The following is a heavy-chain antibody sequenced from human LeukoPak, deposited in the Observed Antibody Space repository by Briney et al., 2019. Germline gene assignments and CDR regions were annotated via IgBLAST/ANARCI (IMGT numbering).Heavy chain of an antibody. J-gene: IGHJ3*02. CDR2: ISYDGSNK. CDR3: ARSFVDGEYHAFDI. V-gene: IGHV3-30-3*01. D-gene: IGHD4-17*01. Sequence: GGSLRLSCAASGFTFSSYAMHWVRQAPGKGLEWVAVISYDGSNKYYADSVKGRFTISRDNSKNTLYLQMNSLRAEDTAVYYCARSFVDGEYHAFDIWGQGTMVTVSS. CDR1: GFTFSSYA.